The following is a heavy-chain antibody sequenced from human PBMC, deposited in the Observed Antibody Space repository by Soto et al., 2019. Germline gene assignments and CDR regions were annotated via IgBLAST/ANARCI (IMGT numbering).Heavy chain of an antibody. CDR2: IYYSGTT. Sequence: PSETLSLTCTVSGGSISREGYYWSWFRQLPGKGLEWIGDIYYSGTTYHNPSLRSRLTISGDASKNQFSLKLSSVTAADTALYYCARGRGCSHGPYYFDYWGQGTLVTVPS. V-gene: IGHV4-31*03. J-gene: IGHJ4*02. D-gene: IGHD5-18*01. CDR1: GGSISREGYY. CDR3: ARGRGCSHGPYYFDY.